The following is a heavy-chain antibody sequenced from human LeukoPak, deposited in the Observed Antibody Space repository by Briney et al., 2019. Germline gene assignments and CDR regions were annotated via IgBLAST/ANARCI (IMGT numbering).Heavy chain of an antibody. V-gene: IGHV1-46*01. D-gene: IGHD5-18*01. CDR2: INPSGGST. CDR1: GYTFTSYY. Sequence: ASVKVSCKASGYTFTSYYMHWVRQAPGQGLEWMGIINPSGGSTNYAQKFQGRVTITADESTSTAYMELSSLRSEDTAVYYCAYTAMVSDVPSKKTPGYFDLWGRGTLVTVSS. CDR3: AYTAMVSDVPSKKTPGYFDL. J-gene: IGHJ2*01.